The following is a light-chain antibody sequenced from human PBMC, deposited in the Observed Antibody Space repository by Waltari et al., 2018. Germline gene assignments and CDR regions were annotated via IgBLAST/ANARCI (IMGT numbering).Light chain of an antibody. CDR1: SSNIGANF. V-gene: IGLV1-47*01. CDR3: ATWDDSLNAWV. Sequence: QSVLTQSPSESGTPGQRVTIPCSGSSSNIGANFVYWYQQFPGTAPRLLIYRSYQRPSGVPDRFSGSKSGTSASLAISGLRSEDEADYYCATWDDSLNAWVFGGGTRLTAL. J-gene: IGLJ3*02. CDR2: RSY.